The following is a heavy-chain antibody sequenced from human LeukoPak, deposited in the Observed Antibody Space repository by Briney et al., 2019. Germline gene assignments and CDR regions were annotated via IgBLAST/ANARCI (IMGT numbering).Heavy chain of an antibody. CDR3: AGKISIYYFDY. Sequence: PSETLALTCAVSGGSISSENWWSWVRQPPGKGLEWIGEIYHSGSTNYNPSLKSRVTISVDKSKNQFSLKLSSVAAADTAVYYCAGKISIYYFDYWGQGTLVTVSS. CDR1: GGSISSENW. CDR2: IYHSGST. J-gene: IGHJ4*02. V-gene: IGHV4-4*02. D-gene: IGHD3-3*01.